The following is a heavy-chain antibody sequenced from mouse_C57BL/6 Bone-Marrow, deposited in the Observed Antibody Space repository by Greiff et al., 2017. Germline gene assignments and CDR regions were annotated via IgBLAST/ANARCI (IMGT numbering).Heavy chain of an antibody. CDR3: ARYIDYGNYWYFDV. V-gene: IGHV7-3*01. J-gene: IGHJ1*03. CDR1: GFTFTDYY. CDR2: IRNKANGYTT. Sequence: EVKLQESGGGLVQPGGSLSLSCAASGFTFTDYYMSWVRQPPGKALEWLGFIRNKANGYTTEYSASVKGRFTISRDNSQSILYLQMNALRAEDSATYYCARYIDYGNYWYFDVWGTGTTVTVSS. D-gene: IGHD2-1*01.